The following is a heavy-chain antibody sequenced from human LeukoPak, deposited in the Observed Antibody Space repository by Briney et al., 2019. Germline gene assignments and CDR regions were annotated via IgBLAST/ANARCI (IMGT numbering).Heavy chain of an antibody. Sequence: GGSLRLSCAASGFTFSSYSMNWVRQAPGKGLEWVSYIGSNSSTIYYADSVKGRFTISRDNAKNSLYLQMNSLRAEDTAVYYCARDLRVTRYYFDYWGQGTLVTVSS. CDR3: ARDLRVTRYYFDY. CDR2: IGSNSSTI. D-gene: IGHD3-10*01. J-gene: IGHJ4*02. CDR1: GFTFSSYS. V-gene: IGHV3-48*01.